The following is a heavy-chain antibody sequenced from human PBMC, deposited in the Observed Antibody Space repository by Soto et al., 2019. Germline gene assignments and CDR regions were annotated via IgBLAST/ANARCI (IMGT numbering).Heavy chain of an antibody. J-gene: IGHJ5*02. CDR1: GFTFDDYV. V-gene: IGHV3-23*04. CDR3: AKGGDSSSWKNWFDP. D-gene: IGHD6-13*01. CDR2: ISGSGSSI. Sequence: DVHLVESGGGLVQPGGSLRLSCAASGFTFDDYVMTWVRQAPGKGLEWVSGISGSGSSIYYADSVKGRFTISRDNSKNTLYLQMNSLRAEDTAVYYCAKGGDSSSWKNWFDPWGQGTLVTVSS.